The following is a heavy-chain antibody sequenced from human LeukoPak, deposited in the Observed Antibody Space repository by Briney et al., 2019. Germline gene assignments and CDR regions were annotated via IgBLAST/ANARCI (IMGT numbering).Heavy chain of an antibody. J-gene: IGHJ4*02. D-gene: IGHD6-19*01. CDR1: GYTFTGYY. CDR3: ARDLSSGWINVD. V-gene: IGHV1-2*06. Sequence: ASVKVSCKASGYTFTGYYMHWVRQAPGQGLEWMGRINPNSGGTNYAQKFQGRVTMTRDTSISTAYMELSRLRSDDTAVYYCARDLSSGWINVDWGQGTLVTVSS. CDR2: INPNSGGT.